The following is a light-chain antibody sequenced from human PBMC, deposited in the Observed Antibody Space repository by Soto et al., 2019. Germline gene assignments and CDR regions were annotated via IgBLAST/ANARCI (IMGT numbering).Light chain of an antibody. V-gene: IGKV1-39*01. Sequence: DIQMTQSPSSLSASVGDRFTITCRARQNVRSYLNWYQQKPGKVPKLLIYATSNLQSGVPSRFSGSGSGTDFTLTISSLQPEDFATYYCQQSYNTLWTFGQGTKVDIK. CDR3: QQSYNTLWT. J-gene: IGKJ1*01. CDR1: QNVRSY. CDR2: ATS.